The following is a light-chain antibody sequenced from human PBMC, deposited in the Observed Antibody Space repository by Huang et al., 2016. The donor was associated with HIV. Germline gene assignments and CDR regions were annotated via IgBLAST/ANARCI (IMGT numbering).Light chain of an antibody. CDR1: QSISNY. CDR2: GAS. CDR3: QQSYNTPPT. J-gene: IGKJ1*01. Sequence: DIQMTQSPASLSASVGDRVTITCRETQSISNYVNWYQQKPGKAPTLLIYGASTLQSGVPSRFSGSGSGTDFTLTISSLQPEDFTTYYCQQSYNTPPTFGQGTKVEI. V-gene: IGKV1-39*01.